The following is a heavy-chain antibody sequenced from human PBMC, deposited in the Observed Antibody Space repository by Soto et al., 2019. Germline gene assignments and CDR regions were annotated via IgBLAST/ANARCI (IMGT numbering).Heavy chain of an antibody. CDR3: ARVAGSGSYCNERDGIGGMDV. J-gene: IGHJ6*02. V-gene: IGHV1-69*01. D-gene: IGHD3-10*01. CDR1: GGTFSSYA. Sequence: QVQLVQSGAEVKKPGSSVKVSCKASGGTFSSYAISWVRQAPGQGLEWMGGIIPIFGTANYAQKFQGRVTITADESTSTAYMELSSLRSEDTAVYYCARVAGSGSYCNERDGIGGMDVWGQGTTVTVSS. CDR2: IIPIFGTA.